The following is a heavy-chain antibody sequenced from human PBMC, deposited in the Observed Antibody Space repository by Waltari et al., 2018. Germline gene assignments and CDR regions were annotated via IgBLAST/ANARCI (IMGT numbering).Heavy chain of an antibody. CDR1: GGSFSGYY. V-gene: IGHV4-34*01. CDR2: INHSGST. CDR3: ARGRGTRYYYYMDV. Sequence: QVQLQQWGAGLLKPSETLSLTCAVDGGSFSGYYWSWIRQPPGKGLEWIGAINHSGSTNYNPFLKSRVTISVDTSKNQFALKLSSVTAADTAVYYCARGRGTRYYYYMDVWGKGTTVTVSS. D-gene: IGHD3-16*01. J-gene: IGHJ6*03.